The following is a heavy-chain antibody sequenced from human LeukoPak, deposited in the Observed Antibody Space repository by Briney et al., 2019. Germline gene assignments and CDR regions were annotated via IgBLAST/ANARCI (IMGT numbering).Heavy chain of an antibody. Sequence: GGSLRLSCAASGFTFDDYAMHWVRQAPGKGLEWVSGVSWNSGSIGYADSVKGRFTISRDNAKNSPYLQMNSLRAEDTAVYYCARRPDYYYYYMDVWGKGTTVTVSS. CDR2: VSWNSGSI. V-gene: IGHV3-9*01. CDR1: GFTFDDYA. CDR3: ARRPDYYYYYMDV. J-gene: IGHJ6*03.